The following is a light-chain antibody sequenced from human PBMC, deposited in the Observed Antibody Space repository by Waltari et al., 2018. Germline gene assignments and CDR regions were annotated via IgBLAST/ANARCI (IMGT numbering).Light chain of an antibody. Sequence: DIQMTQSPSSLSASVGDRVTITCQASQDSSNYLNWYQQKPGKAPKLLIYDASNLETGVPSRFSGSGSATDFTFTISSLQPEDIATYYCQRQASFGGGTKVEIK. V-gene: IGKV1-33*01. CDR1: QDSSNY. CDR2: DAS. J-gene: IGKJ4*01. CDR3: QRQAS.